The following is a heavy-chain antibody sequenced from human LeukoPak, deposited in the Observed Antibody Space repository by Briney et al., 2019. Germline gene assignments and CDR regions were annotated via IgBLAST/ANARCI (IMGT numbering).Heavy chain of an antibody. V-gene: IGHV1-69*04. CDR2: IIPILGIA. CDR3: AGASGDYYDSSGYHNWFDP. J-gene: IGHJ5*02. D-gene: IGHD3-22*01. CDR1: GGTFSSYA. Sequence: ASVKVSCKASGGTFSSYAISWVRQAPGQGLEWMGRIIPILGIANYAQKFQGRVTITADKSTSTAYMELSSLRSEDTAVYYCAGASGDYYDSSGYHNWFDPWGQGTLVTVSS.